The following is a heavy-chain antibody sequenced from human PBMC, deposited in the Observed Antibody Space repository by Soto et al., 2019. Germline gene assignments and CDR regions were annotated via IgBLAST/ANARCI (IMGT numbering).Heavy chain of an antibody. CDR3: ARRVIPASLLDY. J-gene: IGHJ4*02. V-gene: IGHV4-39*01. CDR2: IYYSGST. Sequence: QLQLQESGPGLVKHSDTLSLTCTVSGGSITSSSYYWGWIRQPPGQGLAWIGSIYYSGSTYYKPSLKSRVTISVDTSKNQFSLKFTSVTAADTAVYFGARRVIPASLLDYWCQGTLVTVSS. D-gene: IGHD3-16*02. CDR1: GGSITSSSYY.